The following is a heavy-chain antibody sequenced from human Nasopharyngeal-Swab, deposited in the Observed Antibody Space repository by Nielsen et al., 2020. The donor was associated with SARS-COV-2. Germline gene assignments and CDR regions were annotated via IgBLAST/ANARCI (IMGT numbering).Heavy chain of an antibody. CDR1: GFTFSSYW. CDR2: IKQDGSEK. Sequence: GESLKISCAASGFTFSSYWMSWVRQAPGKGLEWVANIKQDGSEKYYVDSVKGRFTISRDNAKNSLYLQMNSLRAEDTAVYYCARDVRYDGIDYWGQGTLVTASS. CDR3: ARDVRYDGIDY. D-gene: IGHD3-22*01. J-gene: IGHJ4*02. V-gene: IGHV3-7*01.